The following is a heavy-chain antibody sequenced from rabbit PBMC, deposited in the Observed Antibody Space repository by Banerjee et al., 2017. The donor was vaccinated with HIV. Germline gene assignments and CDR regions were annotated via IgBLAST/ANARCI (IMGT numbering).Heavy chain of an antibody. CDR1: GFDFSSNA. V-gene: IGHV1S47*01. D-gene: IGHD6-1*01. J-gene: IGHJ4*01. Sequence: QEQLVESGGGLVQPGGSLKLSCKASGFDFSSNAMCWVRQAPGEGLEWIGCIDTGSGSTVYATWVNGRFTISKTSSTTVTLQMTSLTAADTATYFCAIDAYVDVGWATYFGLWGQGTLVTVS. CDR3: AIDAYVDVGWATYFGL. CDR2: IDTGSGST.